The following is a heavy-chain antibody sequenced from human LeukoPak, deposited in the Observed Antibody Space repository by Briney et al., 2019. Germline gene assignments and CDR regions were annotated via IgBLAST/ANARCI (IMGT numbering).Heavy chain of an antibody. CDR3: ARGARDGAALGY. CDR1: GFTFSSYA. CDR2: FSGSGGNT. D-gene: IGHD1-26*01. J-gene: IGHJ4*02. Sequence: GGSLRLSCAASGFTFSSYAMSWVRQAPGKGLEWVSTFSGSGGNTYYADSVKGRFTISRDNSKNTLYLQMNSLRAEDTAVYYCARGARDGAALGYWGQGTLVTVSS. V-gene: IGHV3-23*01.